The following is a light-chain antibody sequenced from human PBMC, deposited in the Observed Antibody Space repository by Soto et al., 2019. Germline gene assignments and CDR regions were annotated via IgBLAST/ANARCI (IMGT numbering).Light chain of an antibody. CDR2: EVT. Sequence: QSVLTQPASVSGSPGQSIAISCTGTRSDVGAYNYVSWYQQHPGKAPKLMISEVTNRPSGVSDRFSGSKSGNTASLTISGLQAEDEADYYCSSYTSSTAYVFGTGTKAPS. CDR3: SSYTSSTAYV. J-gene: IGLJ1*01. V-gene: IGLV2-14*01. CDR1: RSDVGAYNY.